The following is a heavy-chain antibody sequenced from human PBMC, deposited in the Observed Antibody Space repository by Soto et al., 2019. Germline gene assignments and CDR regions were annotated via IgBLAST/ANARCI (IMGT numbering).Heavy chain of an antibody. CDR2: ISAYNGNT. V-gene: IGHV1-18*01. D-gene: IGHD2-15*01. CDR1: GYTFTSYG. CDR3: ARDLPRYCSGGSCYSVDY. Sequence: ASVKASCKASGYTFTSYGISWVRQAPGQGLEWMGWISAYNGNTNYAQKLQGRVTMTTDTSTSTAYMELRSLRSDDTAVYYCARDLPRYCSGGSCYSVDYWGQGTLVTVSS. J-gene: IGHJ4*02.